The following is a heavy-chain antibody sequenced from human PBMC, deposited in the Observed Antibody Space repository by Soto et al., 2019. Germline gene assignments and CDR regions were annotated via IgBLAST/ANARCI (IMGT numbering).Heavy chain of an antibody. J-gene: IGHJ3*02. CDR2: IYYSGST. CDR3: AREGPSGGSWTQKVDAFDI. CDR1: GGSISSGGYY. V-gene: IGHV4-31*03. Sequence: QVQLQESGPGLVKPSQTLSLTCTVSGGSISSGGYYWSWIRQHPGKGLEWIGYIYYSGSTYYNPSLKSRVTISVDTSKNQFSLKLSSVTAADTAVYYCAREGPSGGSWTQKVDAFDIWGQGTMVTVSS. D-gene: IGHD2-15*01.